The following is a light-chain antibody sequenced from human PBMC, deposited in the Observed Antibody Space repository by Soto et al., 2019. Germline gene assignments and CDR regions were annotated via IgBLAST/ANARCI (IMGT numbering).Light chain of an antibody. CDR1: SSNIGNSY. V-gene: IGLV1-51*02. CDR2: END. Sequence: QSVLTQPPSVSAAPGQKVTISCSGSSSNIGNSYVSWFQQLPGSAPKLLIYENDKRPSGIPDRFSGSKSGTSATLGITGLQPGDEAQYYCGTWDRSLSAGVFGGGTKPTVL. J-gene: IGLJ3*02. CDR3: GTWDRSLSAGV.